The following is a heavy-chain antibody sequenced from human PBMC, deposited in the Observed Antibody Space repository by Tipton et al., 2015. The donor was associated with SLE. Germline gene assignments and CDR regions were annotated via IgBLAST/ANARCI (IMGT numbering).Heavy chain of an antibody. CDR1: GFTFNTYA. J-gene: IGHJ4*02. Sequence: RLSCAASGFTFNTYAMTWVRQAPGKGLEWVTGISVNGGRIYYADSVKGRFTVSRDNAKNTMFLQMNSLRAEDTAIYYCAKDRVGASYSEIHYWGQGTLVTVSS. CDR2: ISVNGGRI. V-gene: IGHV3-23*01. D-gene: IGHD1-26*01. CDR3: AKDRVGASYSEIHY.